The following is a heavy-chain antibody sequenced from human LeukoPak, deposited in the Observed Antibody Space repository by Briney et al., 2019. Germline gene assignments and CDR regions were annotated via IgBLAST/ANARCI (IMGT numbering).Heavy chain of an antibody. CDR3: ARGTGYSSGWYFAYFDY. J-gene: IGHJ4*02. V-gene: IGHV1-69*13. CDR2: IIPMFGTA. Sequence: SVKVSCKASGGTFSSYAISWVRQAPGEEVEWMGRIIPMFGTANYARKFQGRVTITPAESTSTAYMELSSLRSEDTAVYYCARGTGYSSGWYFAYFDYWGQGTLVTVSS. CDR1: GGTFSSYA. D-gene: IGHD6-19*01.